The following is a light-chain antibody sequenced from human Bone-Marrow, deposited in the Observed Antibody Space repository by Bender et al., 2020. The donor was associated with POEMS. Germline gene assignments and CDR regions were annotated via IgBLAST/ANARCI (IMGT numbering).Light chain of an antibody. CDR1: SSNIGAGYD. J-gene: IGLJ3*02. Sequence: QSVLTQPPSVSGARGQRVSISCTGSSSNIGAGYDVSWYQQLPGTAPKLLIYSNNRRPSGVPDRFSGSKSGSSASLAIKGLQAEDEADYYCAVWDDSLNGWVFGGGTKLTVL. V-gene: IGLV1-40*01. CDR3: AVWDDSLNGWV. CDR2: SNN.